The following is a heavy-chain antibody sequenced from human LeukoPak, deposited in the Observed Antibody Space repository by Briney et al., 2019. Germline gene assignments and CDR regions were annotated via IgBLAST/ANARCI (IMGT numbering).Heavy chain of an antibody. CDR1: GGSISGYY. J-gene: IGHJ4*02. CDR3: AEASEWSINY. V-gene: IGHV4-59*12. CDR2: VFYTGAT. Sequence: PSETLSLTCTVSGGSISGYYWSWIRRPPGRRLEYIAYVFYTGATNYNPSLEGRAAISVDTSKNQFSLKVSSVTAADTAIYYCAEASEWSINYWGQGNLVTVSS. D-gene: IGHD3-3*01.